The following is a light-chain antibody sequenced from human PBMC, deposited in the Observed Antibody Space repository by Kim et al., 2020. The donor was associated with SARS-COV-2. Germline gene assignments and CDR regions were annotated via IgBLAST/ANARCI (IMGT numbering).Light chain of an antibody. V-gene: IGLV3-1*01. J-gene: IGLJ2*01. CDR2: QDS. Sequence: SYELTQPPSVSVSPGQTASITCSGDKLGDKYACWYQQKPGQSPVLVIYQDSKRPSGIPERFSGSNSGNTVTLTISGTQAMDEADYYCQAWDSSARVVFGG. CDR1: KLGDKY. CDR3: QAWDSSARVV.